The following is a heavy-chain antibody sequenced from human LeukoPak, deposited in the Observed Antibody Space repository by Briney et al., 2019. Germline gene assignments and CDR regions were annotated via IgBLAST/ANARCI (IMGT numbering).Heavy chain of an antibody. CDR2: ISAYNGNT. D-gene: IGHD4-17*01. CDR3: ARDRRDYGDYIWTASPPTSP. V-gene: IGHV1-18*01. CDR1: GYSFTSNV. Sequence: GASVKVSCKASGYSFTSNVISWVRQAPGQGLEWMGWISAYNGNTNYAQKLQGRVTMTTDTSTSTAYMELRSLRSDDTAVYYGARDRRDYGDYIWTASPPTSPWGQGTLVTVSS. J-gene: IGHJ5*02.